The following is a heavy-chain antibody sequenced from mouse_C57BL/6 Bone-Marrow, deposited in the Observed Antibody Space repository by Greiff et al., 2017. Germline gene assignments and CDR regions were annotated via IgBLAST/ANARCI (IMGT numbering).Heavy chain of an antibody. Sequence: VQLKEPGGGLVKPGGSLKLSCAASGFTFSSYTMSWVRQTPEKRLEWVATISGGGGNTYYPDSVKGRFTISRDNAKNTLYLQMSSLRSEDTALYYCARRGFDYWGQGTTLTVSS. CDR3: ARRGFDY. CDR2: ISGGGGNT. J-gene: IGHJ2*01. CDR1: GFTFSSYT. V-gene: IGHV5-9*01.